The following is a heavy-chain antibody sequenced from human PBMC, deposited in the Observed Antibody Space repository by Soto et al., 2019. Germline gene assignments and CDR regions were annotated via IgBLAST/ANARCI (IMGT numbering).Heavy chain of an antibody. Sequence: ASVKVSCKASGYTFTSYAIHWVRQAPGQGLEWMGIINPSGGSTSYAQKFQGRVTMTRDTSKSIAYLQMNSLKTEDTAVYYCTFAGGGYPGGAFDIWGQGTMVTVSS. CDR3: TFAGGGYPGGAFDI. J-gene: IGHJ3*02. CDR1: GYTFTSYA. CDR2: INPSGGST. D-gene: IGHD3-16*02. V-gene: IGHV1-46*01.